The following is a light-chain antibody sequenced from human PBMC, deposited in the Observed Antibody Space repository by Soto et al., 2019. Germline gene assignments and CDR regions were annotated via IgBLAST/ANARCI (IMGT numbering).Light chain of an antibody. Sequence: DDQLTKSPSSLSASVGDRLTLTFRASQTVTSYLNWYQQKPGKAPKLLIYAASTLQSGVPSRFSGSGSGTEFTLTIISLQPEDLATYYCQQSYRLPKTFGRGTKVDIK. CDR2: AAS. CDR1: QTVTSY. V-gene: IGKV1-39*01. CDR3: QQSYRLPKT. J-gene: IGKJ1*01.